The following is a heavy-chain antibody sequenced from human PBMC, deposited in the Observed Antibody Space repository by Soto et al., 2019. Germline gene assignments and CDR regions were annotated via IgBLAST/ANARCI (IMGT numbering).Heavy chain of an antibody. CDR2: IKQDGSEK. V-gene: IGHV3-7*01. CDR3: AREGSQSPLDY. CDR1: GFTFSSYW. D-gene: IGHD3-10*01. Sequence: EVQLVESGGGLVQPGGSLRLSCGASGFTFSSYWMSWVRQAPGKGLEWVANIKQDGSEKYYVDSVKGRFTVSRDNANNSLYLQMNSLRAEDTAAYYCAREGSQSPLDYWGQGTLVTVSS. J-gene: IGHJ4*02.